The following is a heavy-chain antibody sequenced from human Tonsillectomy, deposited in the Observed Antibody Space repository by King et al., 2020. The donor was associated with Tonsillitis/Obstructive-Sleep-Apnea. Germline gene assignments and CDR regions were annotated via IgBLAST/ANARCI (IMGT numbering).Heavy chain of an antibody. CDR2: SDYSGST. J-gene: IGHJ3*02. Sequence: VQLQESGPGLVKPSETLSLTCTVSGGSIISYSWNWIRQPPGRGREGIGYSDYSGSTAYNPSPTCRVTIPVDTSKNQFSLKLTSVTAAATAVYYCAGEWCSGSNCYGAFDIWGQGTMVTVSS. CDR1: GGSIISYS. CDR3: AGEWCSGSNCYGAFDI. V-gene: IGHV4-59*01. D-gene: IGHD2-15*01.